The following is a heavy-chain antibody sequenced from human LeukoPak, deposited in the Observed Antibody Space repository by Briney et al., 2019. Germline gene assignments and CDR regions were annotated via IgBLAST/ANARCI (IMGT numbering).Heavy chain of an antibody. CDR1: EFGFSTYW. CDR2: IKEDGTEK. CDR3: ARSPAGDAWPPAYYMDV. Sequence: GGSLRLSCAASEFGFSTYWMSWVRQAPGKGLEWVANIKEDGTEKYYVGSVKGRFTISRDNAKKSLYLQMNSLRDDDMAVYFCARSPAGDAWPPAYYMDVWGKGTTVTVSS. D-gene: IGHD3-10*01. V-gene: IGHV3-7*01. J-gene: IGHJ6*03.